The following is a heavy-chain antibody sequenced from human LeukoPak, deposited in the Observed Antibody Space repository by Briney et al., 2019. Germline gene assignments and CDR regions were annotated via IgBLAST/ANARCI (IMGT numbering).Heavy chain of an antibody. D-gene: IGHD6-6*01. CDR3: AGLFLCYGCSSSSHNFNI. Sequence: GGSLRLSCAASGFTFSSYWMHWVRQAPGKGLVWVSRVNSDGSSTTYADSVKGRFTISRDNAKNTLYLQMNSLRAEDTAVYYCAGLFLCYGCSSSSHNFNIWGQGTMVTVSS. CDR2: VNSDGSST. J-gene: IGHJ3*02. V-gene: IGHV3-74*01. CDR1: GFTFSSYW.